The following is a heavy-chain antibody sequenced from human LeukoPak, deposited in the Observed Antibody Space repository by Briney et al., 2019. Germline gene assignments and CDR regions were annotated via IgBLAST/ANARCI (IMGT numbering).Heavy chain of an antibody. D-gene: IGHD2-2*02. CDR3: ARGLYSLLGFDY. J-gene: IGHJ4*02. CDR2: ISAYNGNT. V-gene: IGHV1-18*04. CDR1: GYTFTGYY. Sequence: GASVKVSCKASGYTFTGYYMHWVRQAPGQGLEWMGWISAYNGNTNYAQKLQGRVTMTTDTSTSTAYMELRSLRSDDTAVYYCARGLYSLLGFDYWGQGTLVTVSS.